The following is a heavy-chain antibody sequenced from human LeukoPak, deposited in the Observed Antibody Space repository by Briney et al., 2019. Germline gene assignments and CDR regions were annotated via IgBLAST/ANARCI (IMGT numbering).Heavy chain of an antibody. J-gene: IGHJ4*02. CDR2: INYSGST. CDR3: ARGNSDGKREDY. Sequence: PSETLSLTCAVYGGSFSGYYWSWIRQHPGKGLEWIGFINYSGSTYYNPSLKSRVTISRDTSRNQFSLKLSSVTAADTAVYYCARGNSDGKREDYWGPGTLLTVSS. CDR1: GGSFSGYY. V-gene: IGHV4-34*09. D-gene: IGHD2-15*01.